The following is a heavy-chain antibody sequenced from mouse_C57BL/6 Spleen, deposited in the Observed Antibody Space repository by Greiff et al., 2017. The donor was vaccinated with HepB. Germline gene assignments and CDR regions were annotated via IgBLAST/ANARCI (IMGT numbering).Heavy chain of an antibody. V-gene: IGHV1-69*01. CDR2: IDPSDSYT. J-gene: IGHJ2*01. Sequence: VQLVESGAELVMPGASVKLSCKASGYTFTSYWMHWVKQRPGQGLEWIGEIDPSDSYTNYNQKFKGKSTLTVDKSSSTAYMQLSSLTSEDSAVYYCARDDYDDETFDYWGQGTTLTVSS. CDR1: GYTFTSYW. CDR3: ARDDYDDETFDY. D-gene: IGHD2-4*01.